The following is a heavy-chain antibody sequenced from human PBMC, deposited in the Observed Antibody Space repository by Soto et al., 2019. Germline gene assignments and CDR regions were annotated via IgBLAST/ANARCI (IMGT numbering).Heavy chain of an antibody. CDR1: GFSFSXYG. D-gene: IGHD1-26*01. V-gene: IGHV3-13*01. CDR2: IGATGDT. Sequence: DVXLVXSGGGLVXPGGSXXLSCAASGFSFSXYGMHWVXXXTXXXXXXXSGIGATGDTHYPGSVKGRFSASRENAKNSLYLXMNSLRAXDTAVYXXAXXKGGXXXXXXPNKIYHFAMDVWGQGTTVIVSS. J-gene: IGHJ6*02. CDR3: AXXKGGXXXXXXPNKIYHFAMDV.